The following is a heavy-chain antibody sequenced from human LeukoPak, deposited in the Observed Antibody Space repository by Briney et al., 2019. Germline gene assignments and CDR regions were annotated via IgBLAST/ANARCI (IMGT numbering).Heavy chain of an antibody. J-gene: IGHJ5*02. CDR3: AKDVTGRYYGGDL. Sequence: GGSLRLSCAASGFTFRTYAMSWVRQAPGKGLEWVSTISRTGDGTYYADSVEGRFTISRDNSNNMLYVQMYSLRAEDTAVYYCAKDVTGRYYGGDLWGQGTLVTVSS. V-gene: IGHV3-23*01. CDR2: ISRTGDGT. D-gene: IGHD4-23*01. CDR1: GFTFRTYA.